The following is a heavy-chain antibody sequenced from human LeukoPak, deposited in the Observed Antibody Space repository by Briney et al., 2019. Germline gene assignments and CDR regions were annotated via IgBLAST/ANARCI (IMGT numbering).Heavy chain of an antibody. CDR3: ASLIAATDAFDI. J-gene: IGHJ3*02. D-gene: IGHD6-13*01. CDR1: GGSISSYY. V-gene: IGHV4-59*01. Sequence: PSETLSLTCTVSGGSISSYYWNWVRQPPGKGLEWIGYIYYSGSTNYNPSLKSRVTISVDTSKNQFSLKLSSVAAADTAVYYCASLIAATDAFDIWGQGTMVTVPS. CDR2: IYYSGST.